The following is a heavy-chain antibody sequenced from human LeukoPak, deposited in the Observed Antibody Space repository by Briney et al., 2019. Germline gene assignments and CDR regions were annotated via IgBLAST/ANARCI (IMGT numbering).Heavy chain of an antibody. CDR3: ATGTWSGQWLVHYFDY. D-gene: IGHD6-19*01. CDR2: FDPEDGET. Sequence: ASVKVSCKVSGYTLTELSMHWVRQAPGKGLEWMGGFDPEDGETIYAQKFQGRVTMTEDTSTDTAYMELSSQRSEDTAVYYCATGTWSGQWLVHYFDYWGQGTLVTVSS. J-gene: IGHJ4*02. V-gene: IGHV1-24*01. CDR1: GYTLTELS.